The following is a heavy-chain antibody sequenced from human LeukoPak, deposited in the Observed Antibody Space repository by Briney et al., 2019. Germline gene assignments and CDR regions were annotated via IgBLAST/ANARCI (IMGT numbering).Heavy chain of an antibody. CDR3: GRAGYCSSTSCYASACGY. CDR1: GGSFSGYY. CDR2: INHSGST. D-gene: IGHD2-2*01. V-gene: IGHV4-34*01. J-gene: IGHJ4*02. Sequence: SETLSLTCAVYGGSFSGYYWSWIRQPPGKGLEWIGEINHSGSTNYNPSLKSRVTISVDTSKKLFSLKLSSVTASITAVYNCGRAGYCSSTSCYASACGYWGQGTLVTVSS.